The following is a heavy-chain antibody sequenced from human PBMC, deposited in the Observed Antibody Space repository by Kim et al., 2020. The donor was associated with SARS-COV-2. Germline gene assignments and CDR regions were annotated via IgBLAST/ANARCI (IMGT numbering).Heavy chain of an antibody. Sequence: YVDSVKGRFTISRDNAKNSLFLQMNNLRVEDTALYYCATILGHSGCPGYCGQGTLVTVSS. J-gene: IGHJ4*02. V-gene: IGHV3-7*01. D-gene: IGHD6-19*01. CDR3: ATILGHSGCPGY.